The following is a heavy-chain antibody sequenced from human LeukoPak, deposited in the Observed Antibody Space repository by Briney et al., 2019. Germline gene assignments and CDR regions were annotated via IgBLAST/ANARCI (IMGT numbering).Heavy chain of an antibody. Sequence: ASVKVSCKASGYTFTAYYMHWVRQAPGQGLEWMGWINPNSGGTNYAQKFQGRVTMTRDTSISTAYMELSRLRSDDTAVYYCARGTYYYDSSGYYYYFDYWGQGTLVTVSS. CDR2: INPNSGGT. CDR3: ARGTYYYDSSGYYYYFDY. V-gene: IGHV1-2*02. D-gene: IGHD3-22*01. J-gene: IGHJ4*02. CDR1: GYTFTAYY.